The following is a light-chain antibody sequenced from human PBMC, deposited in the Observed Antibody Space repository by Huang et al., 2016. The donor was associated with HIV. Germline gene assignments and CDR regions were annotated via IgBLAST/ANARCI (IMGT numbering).Light chain of an antibody. CDR1: QSVLYSSNNKNY. Sequence: DIVMTQSPDSLAVSLGERATINCKSTQSVLYSSNNKNYLAWYQLQPGQPPKLLIYWASTRESGVPDRFNGSGSGTDFTLTISSLQAEDVAVYYCQQYYTTPYTFGQGTKLEIK. CDR2: WAS. J-gene: IGKJ2*01. CDR3: QQYYTTPYT. V-gene: IGKV4-1*01.